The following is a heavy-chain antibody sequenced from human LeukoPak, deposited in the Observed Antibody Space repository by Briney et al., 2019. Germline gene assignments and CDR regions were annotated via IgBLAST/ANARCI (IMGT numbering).Heavy chain of an antibody. J-gene: IGHJ4*02. Sequence: GESLKISCKGSGNSFTNYWIAWVRQMPGKGLEWMGIIYPGDSDTRYSPSFQGQVTISADKSINTVYLQWSSLKVSDTAMYCCARRDGYYGSGSYYNFDYWGQGTLVTVSS. V-gene: IGHV5-51*01. CDR3: ARRDGYYGSGSYYNFDY. D-gene: IGHD3-10*01. CDR1: GNSFTNYW. CDR2: IYPGDSDT.